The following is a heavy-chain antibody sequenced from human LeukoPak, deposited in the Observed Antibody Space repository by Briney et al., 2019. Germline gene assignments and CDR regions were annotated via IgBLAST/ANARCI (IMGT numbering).Heavy chain of an antibody. CDR1: GFTFSSYW. CDR2: INGDGSST. CDR3: ARDDHYYDILTGYQIYYFDY. D-gene: IGHD3-9*01. J-gene: IGHJ4*02. Sequence: GGSLRLSCAASGFTFSSYWMHWVRQGPGKGLVWVSRINGDGSSTSYADSVKGRFTISRDNAKNTLYLQMNSLRAEDTAVYYCARDDHYYDILTGYQIYYFDYWGQGTLVTVSS. V-gene: IGHV3-74*01.